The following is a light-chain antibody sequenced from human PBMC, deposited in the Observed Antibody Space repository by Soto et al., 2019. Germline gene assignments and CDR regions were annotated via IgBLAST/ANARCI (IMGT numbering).Light chain of an antibody. J-gene: IGKJ5*01. CDR1: RTVSNNY. Sequence: EIVLTQSPATLSLSPGERATLSCRASRTVSNNYLAWYEQIPGQAPRLLIHSASIRATGVPDRFSGSGSGTDFTLTISRLEPEDFAVYYCQQYDNSPQVTFGQGTRLEIK. V-gene: IGKV3-20*01. CDR2: SAS. CDR3: QQYDNSPQVT.